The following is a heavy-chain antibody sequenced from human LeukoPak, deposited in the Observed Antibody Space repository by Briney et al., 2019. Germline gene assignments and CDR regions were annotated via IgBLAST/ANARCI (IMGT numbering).Heavy chain of an antibody. CDR1: GGSVSSGSYY. J-gene: IGHJ4*02. CDR2: IYYSGNT. Sequence: SETLSLTCIVSGGSVSSGSYYWSWIRQPPGEGLKWIGYIYYSGNTKYNPSLKSRVTISVDMSKNQFSLKLSSVTAADTAVYYCARDFSGYGYFDYWGQGTLVTVSS. V-gene: IGHV4-61*01. CDR3: ARDFSGYGYFDY. D-gene: IGHD5-12*01.